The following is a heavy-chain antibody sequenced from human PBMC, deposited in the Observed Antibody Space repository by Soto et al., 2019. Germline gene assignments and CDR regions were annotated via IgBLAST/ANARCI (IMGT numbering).Heavy chain of an antibody. Sequence: GGSLRLSCAASGFSFRDFSMNWFLQAPWKGLEWVSFIDLSGTTTYYRDSVKGRFTMSKDKSRKTVYLQMNSLRVEDTAIYYCAKDRVPDGIYSSDYWGQGVLVTVSS. D-gene: IGHD2-15*01. CDR1: GFSFRDFS. CDR3: AKDRVPDGIYSSDY. J-gene: IGHJ4*02. CDR2: IDLSGTTT. V-gene: IGHV3-23*01.